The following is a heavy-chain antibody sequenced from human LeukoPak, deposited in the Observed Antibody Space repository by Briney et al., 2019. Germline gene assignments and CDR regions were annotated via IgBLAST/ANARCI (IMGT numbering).Heavy chain of an antibody. CDR3: ARDRPGIAVAGDAFDI. V-gene: IGHV4-59*01. D-gene: IGHD6-19*01. CDR1: GGSISSYY. Sequence: SETLSLTCTVSGGSISSYYWSWIRQPPGKGLEWIGYIQKRGSTNYNPSFKSRVTISVDMSKNQFSLKLRSVTAADTAVYYCARDRPGIAVAGDAFDIWGRGTMVIVSS. J-gene: IGHJ3*02. CDR2: IQKRGST.